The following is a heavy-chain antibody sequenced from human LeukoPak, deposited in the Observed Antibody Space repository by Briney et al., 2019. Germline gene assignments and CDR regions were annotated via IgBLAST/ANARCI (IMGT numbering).Heavy chain of an antibody. CDR2: IYYSGST. D-gene: IGHD3-16*01. J-gene: IGHJ4*02. Sequence: SETLSLTCTVSGGSISSYYWSWIRQPPGKGLEWIGYIYYSGSTNYNPSLKSRVTISVDTSKNQFSLKLSSVTAADTAVYCCARGGGQFDYWGQGTLVTVSS. V-gene: IGHV4-59*08. CDR3: ARGGGQFDY. CDR1: GGSISSYY.